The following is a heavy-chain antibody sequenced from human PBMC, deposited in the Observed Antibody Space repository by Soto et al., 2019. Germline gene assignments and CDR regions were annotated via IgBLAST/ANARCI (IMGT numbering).Heavy chain of an antibody. D-gene: IGHD2-15*01. Sequence: PGGSLRLSCAASGFTFSSYAMSWVRQAPGKGLEWVSAISGSGGSTYYADSVKGRFTISRDNSKNTLYLQMNSLRAEDTAVYYCAKDFSSGCSGGSCSSGVDYWGQGTLVTVSS. J-gene: IGHJ4*02. CDR1: GFTFSSYA. CDR3: AKDFSSGCSGGSCSSGVDY. V-gene: IGHV3-23*01. CDR2: ISGSGGST.